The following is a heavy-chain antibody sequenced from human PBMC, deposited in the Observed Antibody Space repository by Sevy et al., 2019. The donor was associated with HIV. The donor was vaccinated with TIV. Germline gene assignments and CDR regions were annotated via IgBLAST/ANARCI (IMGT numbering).Heavy chain of an antibody. CDR1: GFSFSSYA. J-gene: IGHJ4*02. CDR2: ISGSGGST. Sequence: GGSLRLSCAASGFSFSSYAMSWVRQTPGKGLEWVSAISGSGGSTYYADSVKGRFTISRDNSKNTLYLQMNGLRAEEPAVYYCAKGGFTMVRGVFDYWGQGTLVTVSS. D-gene: IGHD3-10*01. V-gene: IGHV3-23*01. CDR3: AKGGFTMVRGVFDY.